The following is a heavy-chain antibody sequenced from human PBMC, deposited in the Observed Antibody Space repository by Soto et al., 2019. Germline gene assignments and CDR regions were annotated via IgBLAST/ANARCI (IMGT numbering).Heavy chain of an antibody. Sequence: GGSLRLSCAASGFTFSDYYMSWIRQAPGKGLEWVSYISSSGSTIYYADSVKGRFTISRDNAKNTLYLQMNSLRAEDTAVYYCAKNYYDILTGYPLDAFDIWGQGTMVTVSS. CDR3: AKNYYDILTGYPLDAFDI. V-gene: IGHV3-11*01. CDR2: ISSSGSTI. CDR1: GFTFSDYY. J-gene: IGHJ3*02. D-gene: IGHD3-9*01.